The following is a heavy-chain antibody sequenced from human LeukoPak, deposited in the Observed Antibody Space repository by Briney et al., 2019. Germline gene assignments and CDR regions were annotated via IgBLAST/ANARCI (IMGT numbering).Heavy chain of an antibody. CDR1: GFTFATYA. D-gene: IGHD4-17*01. CDR3: ARDPNGNYVGAFDFQP. J-gene: IGHJ1*01. V-gene: IGHV3-23*01. CDR2: RTSGGRDI. Sequence: GGSLRLACAASGFTFATYAMTWVRQAPGKGLEWVSSRTSGGRDIYYADSVKGRFTISRDNYKNTLYLQMNSLRAEDTAVYYCARDPNGNYVGAFDFQPWGQGTLVTVSS.